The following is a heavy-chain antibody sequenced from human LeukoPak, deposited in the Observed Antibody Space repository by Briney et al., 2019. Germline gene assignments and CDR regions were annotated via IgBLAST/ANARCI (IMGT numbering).Heavy chain of an antibody. CDR1: GYTFTSYG. D-gene: IGHD6-13*01. Sequence: ASVKVSCKASGYTFTSYGINWVRQAPGQGLEWMGWISAYNGNTNYAQKLQGRVTMTTDTSTSTAYMELRSLRSDDTAVYYCVSTPGYSSSWYTYFQHWGQGTLVTVSS. CDR3: VSTPGYSSSWYTYFQH. CDR2: ISAYNGNT. V-gene: IGHV1-18*01. J-gene: IGHJ1*01.